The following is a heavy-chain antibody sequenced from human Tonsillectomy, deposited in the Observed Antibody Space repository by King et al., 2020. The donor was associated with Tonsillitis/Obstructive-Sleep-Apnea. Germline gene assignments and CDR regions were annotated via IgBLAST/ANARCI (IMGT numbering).Heavy chain of an antibody. V-gene: IGHV4-59*01. D-gene: IGHD2-8*01. CDR2: IYNSGST. J-gene: IGHJ3*02. Sequence: QLQESGPGLVKPSETLSLTCTVSGGSISSYYWSWIRQPPGKGLEWIGYIYNSGSTNYNPSLKSRVTISADTSKNQFSLRLSSVTAADTAVYYCARDMVLEAGGDAFDIWGHGTMVTVSS. CDR1: GGSISSYY. CDR3: ARDMVLEAGGDAFDI.